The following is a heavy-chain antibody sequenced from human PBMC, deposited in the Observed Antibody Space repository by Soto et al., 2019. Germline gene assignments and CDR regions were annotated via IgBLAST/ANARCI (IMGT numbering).Heavy chain of an antibody. CDR1: GGSISSYY. Sequence: SETLSLTCTVSGGSISSYYWSWIRQPPGKGLEWIGYIYYSGSTNYNPSLKSRVTISVDTSKNQFSLKLSSVPAADTAVYYCARGLFVVAEFYFDYWGQGTLVTVSS. D-gene: IGHD2-21*01. CDR3: ARGLFVVAEFYFDY. V-gene: IGHV4-59*01. J-gene: IGHJ4*02. CDR2: IYYSGST.